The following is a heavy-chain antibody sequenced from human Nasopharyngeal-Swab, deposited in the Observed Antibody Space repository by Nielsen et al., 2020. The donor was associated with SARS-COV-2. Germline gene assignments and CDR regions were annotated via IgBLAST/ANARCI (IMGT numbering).Heavy chain of an antibody. CDR2: IKADGNHI. Sequence: GESLKISCAASGFTFSNYWMHWVRQAPGKGLVWVSQIKADGNHITYADSVKGRFTISRDNAKNTLFLQMNSLRAEDTAVYYCARGITWSNDFRGRGTLVTVSS. D-gene: IGHD3-3*01. J-gene: IGHJ4*02. CDR1: GFTFSNYW. CDR3: ARGITWSNDF. V-gene: IGHV3-74*01.